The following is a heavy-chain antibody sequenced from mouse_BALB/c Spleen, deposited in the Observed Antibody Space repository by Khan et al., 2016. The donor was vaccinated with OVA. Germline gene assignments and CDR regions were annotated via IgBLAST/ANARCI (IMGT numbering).Heavy chain of an antibody. CDR1: GLTFTDYY. V-gene: IGHV7-3*02. CDR2: IRKKASGYTT. Sequence: EVELVESGGGLVQPGGSLRLSCATSGLTFTDYYMSWVRQPPGKALEWLGFIRKKASGYTTEYSASVKGRFTISRDNSQSILYLQMNTLRAEDSATYYCARVDYGYGFAYWGQGTLVTVSA. D-gene: IGHD1-2*01. J-gene: IGHJ3*01. CDR3: ARVDYGYGFAY.